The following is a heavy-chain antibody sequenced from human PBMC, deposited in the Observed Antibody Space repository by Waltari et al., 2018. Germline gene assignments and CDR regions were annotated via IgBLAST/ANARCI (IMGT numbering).Heavy chain of an antibody. D-gene: IGHD2-21*01. CDR3: ARHRDPGHSFDI. V-gene: IGHV4-34*01. J-gene: IGHJ3*02. CDR1: GGSLSGHW. CDR2: ISERGYT. Sequence: QVRLQQWGAGLLKPSETLSLTCAVYGGSLSGHWWSWIRKPPGKGRKWMGEISERGYTYYKPSLLSRFASSIDMAKNQFSLTMTSVTAADTALYYCARHRDPGHSFDIWGQGTVTVSA.